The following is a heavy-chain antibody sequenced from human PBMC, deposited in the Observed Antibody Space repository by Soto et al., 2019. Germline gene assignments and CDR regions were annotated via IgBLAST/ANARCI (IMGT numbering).Heavy chain of an antibody. CDR3: ARAYGGFDNGLDV. CDR2: IYYSGST. V-gene: IGHV4-59*01. D-gene: IGHD5-12*01. CDR1: GDAIMSYY. J-gene: IGHJ6*02. Sequence: SETLSLTCRASGDAIMSYYWTWSRQPPGEGMELIGYIYYSGSTRYNPSLKSRVTISVDMAKNQCSLKLSSVIAADTAVYYCARAYGGFDNGLDVWGQGTAVTVSS.